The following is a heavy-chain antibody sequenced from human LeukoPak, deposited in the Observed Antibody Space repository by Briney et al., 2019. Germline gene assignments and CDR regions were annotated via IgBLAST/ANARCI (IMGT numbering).Heavy chain of an antibody. D-gene: IGHD6-13*01. CDR3: ARKSDTGSWLFDY. CDR2: ISSSSSYI. V-gene: IGHV3-21*01. CDR1: GFTFSDHD. J-gene: IGHJ4*02. Sequence: PGGSLRLSCAASGFTFSDHDMDWVRQAPGKGLEWVSSISSSSSYIYYADSVKGRFTISRDNAKNSLYLQMNSLRAEDTAVYYCARKSDTGSWLFDYWGQGTLVTVSS.